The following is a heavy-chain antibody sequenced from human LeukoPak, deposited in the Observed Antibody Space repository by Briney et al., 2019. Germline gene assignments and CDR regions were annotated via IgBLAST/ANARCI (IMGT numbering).Heavy chain of an antibody. Sequence: ASVKVSCKASGYTFTDYYMHWVRQAPGQGLEWMGWINSNSGGTNYAQKFQGRVTMTRDTSITTAYMELSSLRSEDTAVYYCARFSSGSSFDPWGQGTLVTVSS. D-gene: IGHD3-10*01. CDR2: INSNSGGT. V-gene: IGHV1-2*02. J-gene: IGHJ5*02. CDR3: ARFSSGSSFDP. CDR1: GYTFTDYY.